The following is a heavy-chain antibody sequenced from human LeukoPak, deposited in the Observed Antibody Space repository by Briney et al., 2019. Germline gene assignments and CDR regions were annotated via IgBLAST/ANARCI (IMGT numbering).Heavy chain of an antibody. CDR3: VRVPSHGEGWFDP. J-gene: IGHJ5*02. CDR1: GGSISSYY. Sequence: KPSETLSLTCTVSGGSISSYYWSWIRQPPGKGLEWIGYIYYSGSTNYNPSLKSRVTISVDTSKNQFSLKLSSVTAADTAVYYCVRVPSHGEGWFDPWGQGTLVTVSS. V-gene: IGHV4-59*01. CDR2: IYYSGST.